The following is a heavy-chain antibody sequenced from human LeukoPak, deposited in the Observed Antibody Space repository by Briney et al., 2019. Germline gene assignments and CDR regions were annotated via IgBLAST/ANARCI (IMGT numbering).Heavy chain of an antibody. CDR3: ARSDFSGASGSYDY. CDR2: ISYDGSNK. CDR1: GFTFSSYA. D-gene: IGHD1-26*01. V-gene: IGHV3-30-3*01. Sequence: GRSLRLSCAASGFTFSSYAMHWVRQAPGKGLEWVAVISYDGSNKYYADSVKSRFTISRDNSKNTLYLQMNSLRAEDTAVYYCARSDFSGASGSYDYWGQGTLVTVSS. J-gene: IGHJ4*02.